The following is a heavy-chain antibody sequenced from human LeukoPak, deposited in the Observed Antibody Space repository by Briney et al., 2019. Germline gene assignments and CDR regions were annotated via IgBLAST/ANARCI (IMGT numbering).Heavy chain of an antibody. CDR1: GFTFSSDA. CDR2: SGSNT. D-gene: IGHD2-21*02. CDR3: ARDLVGTGAFDM. J-gene: IGHJ3*02. Sequence: GGPLRLSCAASGFTFSSDAMGWVREAPGKGLEWVSVSGSNTYYADSVKGRFTISRDNSKNTLSLQMNSLRVEDTAVYYCARDLVGTGAFDMWGQGTMVTVSS. V-gene: IGHV3-23*01.